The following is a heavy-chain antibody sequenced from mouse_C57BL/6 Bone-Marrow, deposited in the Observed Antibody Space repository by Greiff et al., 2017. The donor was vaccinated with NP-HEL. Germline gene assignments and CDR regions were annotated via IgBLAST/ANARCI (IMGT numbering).Heavy chain of an antibody. J-gene: IGHJ3*01. Sequence: VMLVESGGDLVKPGGSLKLSCAASGFTFSSYGMSWVHQTPDKRLEWVATISSGGSYTYYPDSVKGRFTISRDNAKNTLYLQMSSLKSEDTAMYYCARPRQLRLPAWFAYWGQGTLVTVSA. D-gene: IGHD3-2*02. CDR1: GFTFSSYG. V-gene: IGHV5-6*02. CDR2: ISSGGSYT. CDR3: ARPRQLRLPAWFAY.